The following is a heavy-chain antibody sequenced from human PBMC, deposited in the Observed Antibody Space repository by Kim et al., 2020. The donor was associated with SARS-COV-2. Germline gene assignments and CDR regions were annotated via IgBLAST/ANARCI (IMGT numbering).Heavy chain of an antibody. V-gene: IGHV1-3*01. J-gene: IGHJ6*02. Sequence: ASVKVSCKAPGYTFTSYAMHWVRQAPGQRLEWMGWINAGNGNTKYSQKFQGRVTITRDTSASTVYMELSSLRSEDTAVYYCARGHYYGSGSYYPPGRNYYYYGMDVWGQGTTVTVSS. CDR3: ARGHYYGSGSYYPPGRNYYYYGMDV. D-gene: IGHD3-10*01. CDR1: GYTFTSYA. CDR2: INAGNGNT.